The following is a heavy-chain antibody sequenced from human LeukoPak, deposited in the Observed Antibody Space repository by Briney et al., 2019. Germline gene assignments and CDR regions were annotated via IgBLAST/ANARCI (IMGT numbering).Heavy chain of an antibody. Sequence: ASVKVSCKASGYTFTSYDINWVRQATGQGLEWMGWMNPNSDNTGYAQKFQGRVTITRNTSISTAYMELSSLRSEDTAVYYCARGKRRYCSSTSCHYYFDYWGQGTLVTVSS. CDR3: ARGKRRYCSSTSCHYYFDY. J-gene: IGHJ4*02. CDR2: MNPNSDNT. D-gene: IGHD2-2*01. CDR1: GYTFTSYD. V-gene: IGHV1-8*03.